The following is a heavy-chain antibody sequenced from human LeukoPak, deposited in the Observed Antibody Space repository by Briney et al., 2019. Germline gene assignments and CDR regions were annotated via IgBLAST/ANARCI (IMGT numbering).Heavy chain of an antibody. D-gene: IGHD3-22*01. CDR3: ARATPYDSSGYYYLYYYGMDV. CDR1: GYTFTGYY. CDR2: INPNSGGT. Sequence: ASVKVSCKASGYTFTGYYMHWVRQAPGQGLEWMGWINPNSGGTNYAQKFQGRVTMTRDTSISTAYMELRSLRSDDTAVYYCARATPYDSSGYYYLYYYGMDVWGQGTTVTVSS. J-gene: IGHJ6*02. V-gene: IGHV1-2*02.